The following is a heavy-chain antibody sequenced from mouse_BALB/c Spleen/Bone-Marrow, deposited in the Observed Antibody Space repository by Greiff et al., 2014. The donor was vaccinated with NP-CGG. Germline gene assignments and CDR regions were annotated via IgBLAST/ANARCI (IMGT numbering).Heavy chain of an antibody. V-gene: IGHV14-3*02. CDR2: IDPANGDT. Sequence: LVESGAELAKPGASVKLSCTASGFNIKDTYMHWVKQRPEQGLEWIGRIDPANGDTKYDPKFQGKATITADTSSNTAYLQLSSLTSEDTAVYYCTKPSFYYGSSYWYLDVWGAGTTVTVSS. J-gene: IGHJ1*01. CDR1: GFNIKDTY. CDR3: TKPSFYYGSSYWYLDV. D-gene: IGHD1-1*01.